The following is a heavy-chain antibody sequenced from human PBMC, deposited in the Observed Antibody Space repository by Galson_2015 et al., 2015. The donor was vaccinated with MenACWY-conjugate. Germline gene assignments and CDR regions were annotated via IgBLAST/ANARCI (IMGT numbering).Heavy chain of an antibody. V-gene: IGHV3-49*03. Sequence: SLRLSCATSGFAFGDYLMGWFRQAPGKGLEWVGYIQSKNYGANTQYAASVKDRFTISRDDSRSIAYLQMNSLKTEDTALYYCTRADHRCCSRTNCPFDHWG. CDR1: GFAFGDYL. J-gene: IGHJ4*01. D-gene: IGHD2-2*01. CDR2: IQSKNYGANT. CDR3: TRADHRCCSRTNCPFDH.